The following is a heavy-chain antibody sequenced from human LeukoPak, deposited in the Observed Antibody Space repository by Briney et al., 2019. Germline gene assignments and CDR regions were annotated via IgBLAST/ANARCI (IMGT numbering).Heavy chain of an antibody. Sequence: PSPTLSLNCAVSGGSISSGGYSWSWIRQPPGKGLEWIGYIYHSGSTYYNPSLKSRVTISVDRSKNQFSLKLSSVTAADTAVYYCARGTTADAFDIWGQGTMVTVSS. J-gene: IGHJ3*02. V-gene: IGHV4-30-2*01. CDR1: GGSISSGGYS. CDR3: ARGTTADAFDI. D-gene: IGHD2/OR15-2a*01. CDR2: IYHSGST.